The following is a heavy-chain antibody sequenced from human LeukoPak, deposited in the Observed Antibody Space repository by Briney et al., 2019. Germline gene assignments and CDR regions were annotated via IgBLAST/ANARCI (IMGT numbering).Heavy chain of an antibody. V-gene: IGHV1-46*01. CDR3: ARASSGGDYVWYFDY. D-gene: IGHD4-17*01. J-gene: IGHJ4*02. CDR2: INPSGGST. CDR1: GYTFTSYY. Sequence: ASVKVSCKAAGYTFTSYYIPWVRQAPGQGLEWMGIINPSGGSTSYAQKFQGRVTMTRDTSTSTVYMELSSLRSGDTSVYYCARASSGGDYVWYFDYWGQGTLVTVSS.